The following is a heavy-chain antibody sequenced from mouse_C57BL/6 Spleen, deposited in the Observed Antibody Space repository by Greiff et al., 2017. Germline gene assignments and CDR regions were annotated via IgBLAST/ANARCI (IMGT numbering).Heavy chain of an antibody. Sequence: QVQLQQSGAELVRPGTSEKVSCKASGYAFTNYLIEWVKQRPGQGLEWIGVINPGSGGTNYNEKFKGKATLTADKSSSTAYMQLSSLTSEDSAVYFCARSVDYYGSSPWFAYWGQRTLVTVSA. CDR2: INPGSGGT. CDR3: ARSVDYYGSSPWFAY. J-gene: IGHJ3*01. D-gene: IGHD1-1*01. CDR1: GYAFTNYL. V-gene: IGHV1-54*01.